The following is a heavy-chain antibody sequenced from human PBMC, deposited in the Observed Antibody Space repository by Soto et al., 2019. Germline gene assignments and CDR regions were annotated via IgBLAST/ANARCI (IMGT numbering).Heavy chain of an antibody. D-gene: IGHD5-12*01. Sequence: QVQLVQSGAEVKKPGSSEKVSCKASGGTFSSYAISWVRQAPGQGHEWMGGLIRIFGTANYAQKFLARVTITADESTSTAYMELSSPGSEDTAVYYCASSGYDSPGGNYYYYGMDVWGQGPTVTVSS. V-gene: IGHV1-69*01. CDR2: LIRIFGTA. CDR3: ASSGYDSPGGNYYYYGMDV. CDR1: GGTFSSYA. J-gene: IGHJ6*02.